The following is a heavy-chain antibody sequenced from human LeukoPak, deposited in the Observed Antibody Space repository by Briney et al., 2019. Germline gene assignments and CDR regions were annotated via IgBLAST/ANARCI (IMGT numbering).Heavy chain of an antibody. D-gene: IGHD3-10*01. Sequence: PGGSLRLSCAASGFTFSSYSMNWVRQAPGKGLEWVSSISSSSSYIYYADSVKGRFTISRDNAKNSLYLQMNSLRAEDTAVYYCARAGYGSGSYFPFDYWGQGTLVTVSS. J-gene: IGHJ4*02. CDR1: GFTFSSYS. CDR3: ARAGYGSGSYFPFDY. V-gene: IGHV3-21*01. CDR2: ISSSSSYI.